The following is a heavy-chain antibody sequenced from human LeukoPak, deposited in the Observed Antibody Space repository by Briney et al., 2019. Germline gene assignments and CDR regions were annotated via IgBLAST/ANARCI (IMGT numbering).Heavy chain of an antibody. J-gene: IGHJ4*02. D-gene: IGHD2-8*02. CDR3: ATYRQVLLPFES. CDR2: ISGSGGST. Sequence: EGSLRLSCAASGFTFSSYAMSWVRQAPGKGLEWVSAISGSGGSTYYADSVKGRFTISRDNSKNTLYLQMNSLRAEDTAIYYCATYRQVLLPFESWGQGTLVTVSS. V-gene: IGHV3-23*01. CDR1: GFTFSSYA.